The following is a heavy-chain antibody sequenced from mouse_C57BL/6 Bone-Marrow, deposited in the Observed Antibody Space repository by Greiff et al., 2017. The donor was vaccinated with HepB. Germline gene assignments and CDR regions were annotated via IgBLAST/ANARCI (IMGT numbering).Heavy chain of an antibody. V-gene: IGHV1-63*01. Sequence: QVQLQQSGAELVRPGTSVKMSCKASGYTFTNYWIGWAKQRPGHGLEWIGDIYPGGGYTNYNEKFKGKATLTADKSSRTAYMQFSSLTSEDSAIYYCARGGYDYDWAMDYWGQGTSVTVSS. J-gene: IGHJ4*01. D-gene: IGHD2-4*01. CDR3: ARGGYDYDWAMDY. CDR2: IYPGGGYT. CDR1: GYTFTNYW.